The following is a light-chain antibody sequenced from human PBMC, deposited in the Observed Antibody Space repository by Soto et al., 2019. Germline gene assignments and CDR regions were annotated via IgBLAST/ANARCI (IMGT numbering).Light chain of an antibody. CDR2: HVG. CDR1: SRDVGGYEY. V-gene: IGLV2-11*01. CDR3: SSYTAGRTVV. J-gene: IGLJ2*01. Sequence: QSVLTQPPSVSGSPGQSVTISCSGTSRDVGGYEYVSWYQQHPGKAPRLLIYHVGQRPSGVPDRFSGSKSGTTASLTISGLQADDEAEYFCSSYTAGRTVVFGGGTKVTVL.